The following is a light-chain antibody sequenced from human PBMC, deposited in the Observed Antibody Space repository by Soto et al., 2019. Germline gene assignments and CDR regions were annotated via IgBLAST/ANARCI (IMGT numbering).Light chain of an antibody. CDR2: LGS. CDR1: QSLLHSNGYNY. V-gene: IGKV2-28*01. CDR3: MQALQTPIT. Sequence: DIVMTQSPLSRPVTPGEPASISCRSSQSLLHSNGYNYLDWYLQKPGQSPQLLIYLGSNRASGVPDRFSGSGSGTDFTLKISRVEAEDVGVYYCMQALQTPITFGHGTRLEIK. J-gene: IGKJ5*01.